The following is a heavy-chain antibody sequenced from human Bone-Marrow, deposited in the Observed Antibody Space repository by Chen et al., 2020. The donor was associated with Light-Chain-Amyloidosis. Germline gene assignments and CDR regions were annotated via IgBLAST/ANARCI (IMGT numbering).Heavy chain of an antibody. V-gene: IGHV1-2*06. CDR2: INPNSGGT. D-gene: IGHD3-9*01. Sequence: QVQLVQSGAEVKKPGASVKVSCKASGYTFTGYYIHWVRQAPGQGLEWMGRINPNSGGTNYAQKFQGRVTMTMDTSISTAYMELSRLRSDDTAVYYCARDRGYDILTGYAFDIWGQGTMVTVSS. CDR1: GYTFTGYY. CDR3: ARDRGYDILTGYAFDI. J-gene: IGHJ3*02.